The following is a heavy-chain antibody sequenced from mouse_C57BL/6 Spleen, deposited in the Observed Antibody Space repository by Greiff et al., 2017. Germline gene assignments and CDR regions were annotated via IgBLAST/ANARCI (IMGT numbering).Heavy chain of an antibody. V-gene: IGHV1-82*01. D-gene: IGHD2-3*01. CDR1: GYAFSSSW. CDR3: AGDGYYIYAMDY. CDR2: IYPGDGDT. Sequence: FQLQQSGPELVKPGASVKISCKASGYAFSSSWMNWVKQRPGKGLEWIGRIYPGDGDTNYNGKFKGKATLTADKSSSTAYMQLSSLTSEDSAVYFCAGDGYYIYAMDYWGQGTSVTVSS. J-gene: IGHJ4*01.